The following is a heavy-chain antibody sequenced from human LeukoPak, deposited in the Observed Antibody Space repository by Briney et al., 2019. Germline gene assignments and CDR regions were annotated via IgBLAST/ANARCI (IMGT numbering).Heavy chain of an antibody. V-gene: IGHV3-7*03. CDR2: IKQDGSEK. J-gene: IGHJ4*02. CDR1: GFTFSSYW. Sequence: PGGSLRLSCAASGFTFSSYWMSWVRQAPGKGLEWVANIKQDGSEKYYVDSVKGRFTISRDNSKNTLYLQMNSLRAEDTAVYYCAKGSYGSGTYGSFDYWGQGTLVTVSS. D-gene: IGHD3-10*01. CDR3: AKGSYGSGTYGSFDY.